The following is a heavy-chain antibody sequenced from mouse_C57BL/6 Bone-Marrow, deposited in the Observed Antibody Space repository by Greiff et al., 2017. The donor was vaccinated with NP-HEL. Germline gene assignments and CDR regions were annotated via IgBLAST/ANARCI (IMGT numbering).Heavy chain of an antibody. CDR2: ISYDGSN. D-gene: IGHD1-2*01. CDR1: GYSITSGYY. CDR3: ASPLLPYWYVDV. J-gene: IGHJ1*03. V-gene: IGHV3-6*01. Sequence: EVKLMESGPGLVKPSQSLSLTCSVTGYSITSGYYWNWIRQFPGNKLEWMGYISYDGSNNYNPSLKNRISITRDTSKNQFFLKLNSVTTEDTATYYCASPLLPYWYVDVWGTGTTVTVSS.